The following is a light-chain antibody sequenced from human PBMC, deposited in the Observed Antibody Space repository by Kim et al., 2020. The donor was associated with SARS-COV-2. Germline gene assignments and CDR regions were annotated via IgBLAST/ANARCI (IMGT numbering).Light chain of an antibody. CDR3: QQYGSSPRT. V-gene: IGKV3-20*01. CDR1: QSVSGSK. J-gene: IGKJ2*01. Sequence: EIVLTQSPGTLSLSPGERATLSCSASQSVSGSKLVWYQQKPGQAPRLLIYGASSRATGIPDRFSGSGSGTDFTLTISRLEPEDVAVYYCQQYGSSPRTFGKGTKLEI. CDR2: GAS.